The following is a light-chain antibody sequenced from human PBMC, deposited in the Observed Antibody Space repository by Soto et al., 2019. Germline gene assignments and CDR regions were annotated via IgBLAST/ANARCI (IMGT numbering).Light chain of an antibody. J-gene: IGKJ4*01. V-gene: IGKV1-27*01. Sequence: DIQMTQSPSSLSASVGDRVTITCRASQGISNYLAWYQQKPGKVPKLLIYAASTLQSGVPSRFSGSGSGTDFNLTISSLQPEDGATYYCQKYNSAPLNFGGGTKVEIK. CDR1: QGISNY. CDR3: QKYNSAPLN. CDR2: AAS.